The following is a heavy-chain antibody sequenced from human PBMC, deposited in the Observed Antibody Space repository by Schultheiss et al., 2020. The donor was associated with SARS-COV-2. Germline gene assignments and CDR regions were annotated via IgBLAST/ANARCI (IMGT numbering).Heavy chain of an antibody. V-gene: IGHV3-48*03. Sequence: GGSLRLSCAASGFTFSSYEMNWVRQAPGKGLEWVSYISSSGSTIYYADSVKGRFTISRDNSKNTLYLQMNSLRAEDTAVYYCARDSTAMAIFDYWGQGTLVTVSS. CDR3: ARDSTAMAIFDY. J-gene: IGHJ4*02. CDR2: ISSSGSTI. CDR1: GFTFSSYE. D-gene: IGHD5-18*01.